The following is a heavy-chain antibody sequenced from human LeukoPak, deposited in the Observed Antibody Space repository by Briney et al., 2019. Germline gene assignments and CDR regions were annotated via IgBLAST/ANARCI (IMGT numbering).Heavy chain of an antibody. D-gene: IGHD3-22*01. Sequence: PSETLSLTCTVSGDSIISHYWSWIRQPPGKGPEWIGYVYYSGSTNYNPSLKTQVTISVDTSKNQFSLKLTSVTAADTAVYYCARDRRYYDTRDSPLGWFDPWGQGTLVTVSS. CDR1: GDSIISHY. J-gene: IGHJ5*02. V-gene: IGHV4-59*11. CDR2: VYYSGST. CDR3: ARDRRYYDTRDSPLGWFDP.